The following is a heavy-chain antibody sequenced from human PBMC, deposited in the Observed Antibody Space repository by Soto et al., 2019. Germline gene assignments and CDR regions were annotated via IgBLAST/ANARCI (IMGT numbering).Heavy chain of an antibody. D-gene: IGHD3-10*01. Sequence: PGGSLRLSCAASGFTVSTNFMYWVRQAPGKGLEWVGRIKTKTEGGTTDYAAPVKGRVTISRDDSGKTLNLQMSSLEAADTAMYYCTIDRFGLDQFNHWGQGTLVTVSS. J-gene: IGHJ4*02. CDR2: IKTKTEGGTT. CDR1: GFTVSTNF. CDR3: TIDRFGLDQFNH. V-gene: IGHV3-15*01.